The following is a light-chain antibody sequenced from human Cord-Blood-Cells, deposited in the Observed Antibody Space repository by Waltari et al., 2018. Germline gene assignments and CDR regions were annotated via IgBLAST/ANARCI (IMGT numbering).Light chain of an antibody. Sequence: LSSYYASWYQQKPGQAPVLVIYGKHNRPSGIPDRFSGSSSGNTASLTITGAQAEDEADYYCNSRDSSGNHVFGTGTKVTVL. J-gene: IGLJ1*01. CDR3: NSRDSSGNHV. V-gene: IGLV3-19*01. CDR2: GKH. CDR1: LSSYY.